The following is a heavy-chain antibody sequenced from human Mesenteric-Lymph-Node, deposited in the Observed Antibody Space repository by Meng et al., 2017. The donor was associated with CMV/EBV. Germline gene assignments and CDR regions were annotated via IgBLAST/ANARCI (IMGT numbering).Heavy chain of an antibody. CDR3: AREGKWESLGYYHYSGMDV. D-gene: IGHD1-26*01. CDR2: ISGYNGNT. CDR1: GYSFSSYG. Sequence: ASVKVSCKASGYSFSSYGFSWVRQAPGQGLEWMGWISGYNGNTKEAENFQGRVTMTTDTSTSTAYMELRSLRSDDSAVYYCAREGKWESLGYYHYSGMDVWGQGTTVTVSS. J-gene: IGHJ6*02. V-gene: IGHV1-18*01.